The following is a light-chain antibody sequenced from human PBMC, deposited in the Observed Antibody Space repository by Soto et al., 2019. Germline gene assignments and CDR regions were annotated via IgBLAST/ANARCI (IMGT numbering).Light chain of an antibody. Sequence: SYELTQPPSVSGAPGQTARITCGGTNIGSKSVNWYQQKPGQAPVLVVYDDSDRPSGIPERFSGSNSGNTATLTISRVEAGDEADYYCQVWDSSSDHRVFGGGTKLTVL. CDR1: NIGSKS. V-gene: IGLV3-21*02. CDR2: DDS. CDR3: QVWDSSSDHRV. J-gene: IGLJ3*02.